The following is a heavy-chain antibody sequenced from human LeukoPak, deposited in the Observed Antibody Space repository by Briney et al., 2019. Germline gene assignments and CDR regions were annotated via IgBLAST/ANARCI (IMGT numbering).Heavy chain of an antibody. CDR3: ARDKYYMDV. V-gene: IGHV3-48*01. CDR2: ISSSSSTI. CDR1: GFTFSSYS. J-gene: IGHJ6*03. Sequence: GGSLRLXCAASGFTFSSYSMNWVGQAPGKGLEWVSYISSSSSTIYYADSVKGRFTISRDNAKNSLYLQMNSLRAEDTAVYYCARDKYYMDVWGKGTTVTVSS.